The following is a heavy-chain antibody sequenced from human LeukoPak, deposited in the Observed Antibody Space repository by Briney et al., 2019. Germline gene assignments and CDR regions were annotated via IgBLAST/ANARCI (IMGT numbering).Heavy chain of an antibody. Sequence: GASVKVSCKASGYTFTSYGISWVRRAPGQGLEWMGWISAYNGNTNYAQKLQGRVTMTTDTSTSTAYMELRSLRSDDTAVYYCAREHYDILTGYPSDAFDIWGQGTMVTVSS. D-gene: IGHD3-9*01. CDR1: GYTFTSYG. J-gene: IGHJ3*02. CDR2: ISAYNGNT. CDR3: AREHYDILTGYPSDAFDI. V-gene: IGHV1-18*01.